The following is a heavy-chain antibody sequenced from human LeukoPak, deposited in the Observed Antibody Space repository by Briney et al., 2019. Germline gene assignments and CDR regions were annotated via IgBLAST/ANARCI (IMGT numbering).Heavy chain of an antibody. Sequence: SETLSLTCTVSGGSISSYYWSWIRQPPGKGLEWIGYIYTSGSTNYNPSLKSRVTISVDTSKNQFSLKLSSVTAADTAVYYCARLGRRYGSGSYYLAYWGQGTLVTVSS. CDR1: GGSISSYY. D-gene: IGHD3-10*01. V-gene: IGHV4-4*09. CDR3: ARLGRRYGSGSYYLAY. CDR2: IYTSGST. J-gene: IGHJ4*02.